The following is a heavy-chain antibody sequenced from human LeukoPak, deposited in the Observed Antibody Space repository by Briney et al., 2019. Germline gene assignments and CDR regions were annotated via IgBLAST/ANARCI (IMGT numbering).Heavy chain of an antibody. D-gene: IGHD3-10*01. J-gene: IGHJ6*02. CDR1: GYTFTSNY. V-gene: IGHV1-46*01. Sequence: GASVKVSCKVSGYTFTSNYMNWVRQAPGQGLEWMGIINPSGGSTSYAQKFQGRVTMTRDTSTSTVYMELSSLRSEDTAVYYCAVGSGSYLVRGMDVWGQGTTVTVSS. CDR3: AVGSGSYLVRGMDV. CDR2: INPSGGST.